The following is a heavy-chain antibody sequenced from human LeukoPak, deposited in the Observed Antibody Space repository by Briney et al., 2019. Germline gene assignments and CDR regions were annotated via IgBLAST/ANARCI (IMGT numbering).Heavy chain of an antibody. CDR2: INHSGST. J-gene: IGHJ4*02. V-gene: IGHV4-34*01. Sequence: SEALSLTCAVYGGSFSGYYWSWIRQPPGKGLEWIEEINHSGSTNYNPSLKSRVTISVDTSKNQLSLKLSSVTAADTAVYYCARVSRRITMVRGVTTPVDYWGQGTLVTVSS. D-gene: IGHD3-10*01. CDR1: GGSFSGYY. CDR3: ARVSRRITMVRGVTTPVDY.